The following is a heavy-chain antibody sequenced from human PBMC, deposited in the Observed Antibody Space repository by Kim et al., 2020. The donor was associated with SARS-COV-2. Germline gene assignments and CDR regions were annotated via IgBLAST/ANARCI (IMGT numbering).Heavy chain of an antibody. Sequence: SVKVSCKASGGTFSSYAISWVRQAPGQGLEWMGGIIPIFGTANYAQKFQGRVTITADESTSTAYMELSSLRSEDTAVYYCAREGITMIVGPDAFDIWGQGTMVTVSS. CDR1: GGTFSSYA. CDR2: IIPIFGTA. J-gene: IGHJ3*02. D-gene: IGHD3-22*01. V-gene: IGHV1-69*13. CDR3: AREGITMIVGPDAFDI.